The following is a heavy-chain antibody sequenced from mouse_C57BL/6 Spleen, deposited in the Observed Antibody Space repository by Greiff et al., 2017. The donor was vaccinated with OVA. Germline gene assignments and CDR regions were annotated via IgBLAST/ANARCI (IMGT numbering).Heavy chain of an antibody. CDR3: VRQRPQVPMDY. CDR1: GFSFNTYA. V-gene: IGHV10-1*01. Sequence: EVKLVESGGGLVQPKGSLKLSCAASGFSFNTYAMNWVRQAPGKGLEWVARIRSKSNNYATYYADSVKDRFTISRDDSESMLYLQMNNLKTEDTAMYYCVRQRPQVPMDYWGQGTSVTVSS. D-gene: IGHD3-2*02. J-gene: IGHJ4*01. CDR2: IRSKSNNYAT.